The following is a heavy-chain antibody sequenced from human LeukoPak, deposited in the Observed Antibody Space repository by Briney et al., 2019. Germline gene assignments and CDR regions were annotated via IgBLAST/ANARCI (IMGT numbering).Heavy chain of an antibody. J-gene: IGHJ4*02. CDR1: GGALNGTRYH. CDR2: IYNRGST. CDR3: ARVGYDMSGYYLRPFDY. D-gene: IGHD3-22*01. Sequence: PSETLSLTCTVSGGALNGTRYHWGWIRQSPGKGLEWIGTIYNRGSTFYNPSLESRVTISVDTSKNQFSLRLTSVTAADTAVYHCARVGYDMSGYYLRPFDYWGQGTLVTVSS. V-gene: IGHV4-39*01.